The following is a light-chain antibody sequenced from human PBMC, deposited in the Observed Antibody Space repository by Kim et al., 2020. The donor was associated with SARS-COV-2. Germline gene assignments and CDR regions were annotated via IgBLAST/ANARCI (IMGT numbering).Light chain of an antibody. V-gene: IGLV4-69*01. CDR1: SGHSSYA. CDR2: LNSDGSH. Sequence: QPVLTQSPSASASLGASVKLTCTLSSGHSSYAIAWHQQQPEKGPRYLMKLNSDGSHSKGDGIPDRFSGSSSGAESYLTISSLQSEDEADYYCQTWGTGIWVFGGGTQLTVL. J-gene: IGLJ3*02. CDR3: QTWGTGIWV.